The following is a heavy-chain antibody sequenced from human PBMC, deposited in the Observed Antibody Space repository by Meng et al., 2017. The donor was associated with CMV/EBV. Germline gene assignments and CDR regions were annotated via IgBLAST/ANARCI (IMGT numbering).Heavy chain of an antibody. V-gene: IGHV3-23*01. CDR3: AKFRPWELEYFDY. J-gene: IGHJ4*02. D-gene: IGHD1-26*01. CDR2: ISGSGGST. Sequence: GESLKISCAASGFTFSSYAMSWVRQAPGKGLEWVSAISGSGGSTYYADSVKGRFTISRDNSKNTLYLQMNSLRVEDTAVYYCAKFRPWELEYFDYWGQGTLVTVSS. CDR1: GFTFSSYA.